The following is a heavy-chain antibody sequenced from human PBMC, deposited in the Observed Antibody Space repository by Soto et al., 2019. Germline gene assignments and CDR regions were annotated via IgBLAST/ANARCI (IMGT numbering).Heavy chain of an antibody. CDR3: VKSRGGNNFDFFD. CDR1: GFTFSSYA. J-gene: IGHJ4*02. D-gene: IGHD5-12*01. V-gene: IGHV3-64D*06. Sequence: PGGSLRLSCSASGFTFSSYAMHWVRQAPGKGLEYVSGIRGNGDPPFYADSVKGRFTISRGNSKNTLYLQMSSLSADDTAVYYCVKSRGGNNFDFFDWGQGALVTVSS. CDR2: IRGNGDPP.